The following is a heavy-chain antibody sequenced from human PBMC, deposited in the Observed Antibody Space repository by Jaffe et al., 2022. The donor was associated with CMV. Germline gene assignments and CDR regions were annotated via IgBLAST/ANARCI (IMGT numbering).Heavy chain of an antibody. D-gene: IGHD4-17*01. V-gene: IGHV3-21*01. J-gene: IGHJ4*02. CDR3: ARGSYGDYEY. Sequence: EVHLLESGGDLVKPGGSLRLSCAGSGFTFSDNTMNWVRQAPGKGLEWVSSIDPTSTYIYYADSVKGRFTISRDNAKNSLFLQMSNLRAGDTAVYYCARGSYGDYEYWGQGTLVTVSS. CDR1: GFTFSDNT. CDR2: IDPTSTYI.